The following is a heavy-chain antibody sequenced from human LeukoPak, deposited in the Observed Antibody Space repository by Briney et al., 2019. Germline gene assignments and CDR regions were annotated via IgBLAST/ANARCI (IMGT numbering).Heavy chain of an antibody. CDR1: GFTFSSYG. V-gene: IGHV3-30*02. J-gene: IGHJ6*03. CDR2: IRYDGGNK. Sequence: PGGSLRLSCAASGFTFSSYGMHWVRQAPGKGLERVAFIRYDGGNKYYADSVKGRFTISRDNSKNTLYLQMNSLRAEDTAVYYCAKDAAIVVVPAASDYYYYMDVWGKGTTVTISS. CDR3: AKDAAIVVVPAASDYYYYMDV. D-gene: IGHD2-2*01.